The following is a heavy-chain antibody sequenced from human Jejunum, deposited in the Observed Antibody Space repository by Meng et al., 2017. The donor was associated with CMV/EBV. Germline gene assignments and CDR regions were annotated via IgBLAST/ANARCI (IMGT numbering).Heavy chain of an antibody. CDR1: GFTFNNYP. Sequence: GFTFNNYPMHWIRQAPGKGLEWVAVIGYDGVFKFHADPVKGRFTISRDDSKNTLYLQMDSLRVEDTAVYYCARDPRIGSPDYFDHWGQGVLVTVSS. CDR2: IGYDGVFK. V-gene: IGHV3-30*04. D-gene: IGHD1-26*01. J-gene: IGHJ4*02. CDR3: ARDPRIGSPDYFDH.